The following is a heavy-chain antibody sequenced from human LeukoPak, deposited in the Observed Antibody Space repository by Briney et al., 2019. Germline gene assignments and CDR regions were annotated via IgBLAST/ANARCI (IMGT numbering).Heavy chain of an antibody. CDR2: VNPNSGDT. Sequence: GASVKVSCKASGYTFTGYYMNWVRQAPGQGLEWMGWVNPNSGDTNYAQKFQGRVTMTRDTSITTAYMELSRLRADDTAVYYCARAYSESYPYFDYWGQGTLVTVSP. V-gene: IGHV1-2*02. J-gene: IGHJ4*02. CDR1: GYTFTGYY. D-gene: IGHD1-26*01. CDR3: ARAYSESYPYFDY.